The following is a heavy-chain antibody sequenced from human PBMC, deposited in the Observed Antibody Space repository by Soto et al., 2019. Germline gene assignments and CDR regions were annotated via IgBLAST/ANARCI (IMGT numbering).Heavy chain of an antibody. D-gene: IGHD2-2*01. CDR2: IIPIFGTA. CDR3: AREMYCISTSCYGNYYYGMDV. J-gene: IGHJ6*02. V-gene: IGHV1-69*12. CDR1: GGTFSSYA. Sequence: QVQLVQSGAEVKKPGSSVKVSCKASGGTFSSYAISWVRQAPGQGLESMGGIIPIFGTANYAQKFQGRVTITADESTSTDYMELSSLRSEDTAVYYCAREMYCISTSCYGNYYYGMDVWGQGTTVTVSS.